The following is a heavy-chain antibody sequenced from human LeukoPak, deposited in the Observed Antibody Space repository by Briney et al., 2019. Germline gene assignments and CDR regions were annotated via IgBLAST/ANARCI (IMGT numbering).Heavy chain of an antibody. CDR3: AESASSWYRSDY. V-gene: IGHV1-58*02. CDR2: IVVGSGNT. J-gene: IGHJ4*02. Sequence: SVKVSCXASGFTFTSSAMQWVRQAPGQRLEWIGWIVVGSGNTNYAQKFQERVTITRDMSTSTAYMELSSLRSEDTAVYYCAESASSWYRSDYWGQGTLVTVSS. D-gene: IGHD6-13*01. CDR1: GFTFTSSA.